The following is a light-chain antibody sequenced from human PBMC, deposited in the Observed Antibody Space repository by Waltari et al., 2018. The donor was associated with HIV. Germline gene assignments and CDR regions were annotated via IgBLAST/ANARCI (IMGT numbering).Light chain of an antibody. J-gene: IGKJ4*01. CDR1: QSLLYNVNNKTY. V-gene: IGKV4-1*01. Sequence: DVVMTQFPDSLAVSLGERATVNCRSNQSLLYNVNNKTYLAWYQQKSGQPPKLIIYWASTRESGVPDRFSGSGSGTDFTLTIDGLRAEDVAVYYCQHYFSTPLTFGGGTRVEIK. CDR2: WAS. CDR3: QHYFSTPLT.